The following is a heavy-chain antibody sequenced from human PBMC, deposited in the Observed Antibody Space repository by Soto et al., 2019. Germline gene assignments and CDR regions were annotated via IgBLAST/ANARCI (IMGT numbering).Heavy chain of an antibody. V-gene: IGHV3-33*08. CDR1: GFTFSSYG. Sequence: QVQLVESGGGVVQPGRSLRLSCAASGFTFSSYGMHWVRQAPGKGLEWVAVIWYDGSNKYYADSVKGRFTISRDNSKNTLYLQMNSLRAEDTAVYYCARVGGKGSSSWLYGMDVWGQGTTVTVSS. J-gene: IGHJ6*02. CDR3: ARVGGKGSSSWLYGMDV. CDR2: IWYDGSNK. D-gene: IGHD2-2*01.